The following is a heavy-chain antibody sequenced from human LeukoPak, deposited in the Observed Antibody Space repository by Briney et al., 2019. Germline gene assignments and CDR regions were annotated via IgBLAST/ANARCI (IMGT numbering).Heavy chain of an antibody. CDR3: ATRPSGYSSRGSSLFDP. D-gene: IGHD6-13*01. CDR1: GYTLTELS. Sequence: ASVKVSCKVSGYTLTELSMHWVRQAPGKGLEWMGGFDPEDGETIYAQKFQGRVTMTEDTSTDTAYMELSSLRSEDTAVYYCATRPSGYSSRGSSLFDPGGQGTLVTVSS. CDR2: FDPEDGET. V-gene: IGHV1-24*01. J-gene: IGHJ5*02.